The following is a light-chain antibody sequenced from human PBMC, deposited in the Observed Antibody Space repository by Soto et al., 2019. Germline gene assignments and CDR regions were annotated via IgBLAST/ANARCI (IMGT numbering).Light chain of an antibody. V-gene: IGLV1-51*02. CDR1: TSNIGNNY. CDR3: GAWDSSLSAGV. J-gene: IGLJ3*02. CDR2: DNN. Sequence: QSVLTQPPSVSEAPGQKVTISCSGSTSNIGNNYVSWYQQFPGTAPKLLIYDNNKRPSGIPDRFSGSKSGTSATLGITGLQTGDEADYYCGAWDSSLSAGVFGGGTKLTVL.